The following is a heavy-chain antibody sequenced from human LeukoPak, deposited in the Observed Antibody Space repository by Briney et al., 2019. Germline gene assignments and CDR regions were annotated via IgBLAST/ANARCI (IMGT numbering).Heavy chain of an antibody. J-gene: IGHJ4*02. Sequence: GGSLRLSCAVSGITLSNYGMSWVRQAPGKGLEWVAGLSGSGGGTNYADSVKGRFTISRDNTKNTLYLQMNSLRAEDTAVYFCAKRGVVIRVILVGFHKEAYYFDSWGQGALVTVSS. D-gene: IGHD3-10*01. CDR3: AKRGVVIRVILVGFHKEAYYFDS. V-gene: IGHV3-23*01. CDR1: GITLSNYG. CDR2: LSGSGGGT.